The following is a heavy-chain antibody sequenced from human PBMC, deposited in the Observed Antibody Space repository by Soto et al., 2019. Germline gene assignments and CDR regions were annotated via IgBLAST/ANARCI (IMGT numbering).Heavy chain of an antibody. CDR3: ERDFRSGYYKYWYFHL. CDR2: INTDSGGT. CDR1: GYSFTVYH. D-gene: IGHD3-3*01. J-gene: IGHJ2*01. V-gene: IGHV1-2*02. Sequence: ASVKVSCKASGYSFTVYHMHWVRQAPGQGLEWMGWINTDSGGTKYAQKFEGRVTMSRDTSINTAYMELSNLISDDTAVYYCERDFRSGYYKYWYFHLSGRGTLVTVSS.